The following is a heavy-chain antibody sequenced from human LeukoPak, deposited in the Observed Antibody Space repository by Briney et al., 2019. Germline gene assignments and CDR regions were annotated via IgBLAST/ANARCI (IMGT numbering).Heavy chain of an antibody. D-gene: IGHD3-10*01. J-gene: IGHJ4*02. CDR3: ARTPDLTYYGSGSYYNGANLFDY. CDR1: GYTFTSYA. V-gene: IGHV7-4-1*02. Sequence: ASVTVSCKASGYTFTSYAMNWVRQAPGQGLEWMGWINTNTGNPTYAQGFTGRFVFSLDTSVSTAYLQISSLKAEDTAVYYCARTPDLTYYGSGSYYNGANLFDYWGQGTLVTVSS. CDR2: INTNTGNP.